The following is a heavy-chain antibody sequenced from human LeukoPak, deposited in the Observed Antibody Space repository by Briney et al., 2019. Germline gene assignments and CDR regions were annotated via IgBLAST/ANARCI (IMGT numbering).Heavy chain of an antibody. Sequence: PSETLSLTCTVSGYSISSGYYWGWIRQPPGKGLEWIGSIYHSGSTYYNPSLKSRVTISVDTSKNQFSLMLSSVTAADTAVYYCARGYYDYVWGSYRHAPYYFDYWGQGTPGTVSS. CDR1: GYSISSGYY. CDR2: IYHSGST. V-gene: IGHV4-38-2*02. CDR3: ARGYYDYVWGSYRHAPYYFDY. D-gene: IGHD3-16*02. J-gene: IGHJ4*02.